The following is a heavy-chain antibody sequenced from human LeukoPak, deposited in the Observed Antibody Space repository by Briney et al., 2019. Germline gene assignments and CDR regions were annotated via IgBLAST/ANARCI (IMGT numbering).Heavy chain of an antibody. CDR3: ARIRRSVAGPHGMDV. J-gene: IGHJ6*02. D-gene: IGHD6-19*01. V-gene: IGHV1-18*01. CDR2: ISAYNGNT. Sequence: ASEKVPCKASGYTFTSYGISWVRQAPGQGLEWMGWISAYNGNTNYAQKLQGRVTMTTDTSTSTAYMELRSLISDDTAVYYCARIRRSVAGPHGMDVWGQGTTVTVSS. CDR1: GYTFTSYG.